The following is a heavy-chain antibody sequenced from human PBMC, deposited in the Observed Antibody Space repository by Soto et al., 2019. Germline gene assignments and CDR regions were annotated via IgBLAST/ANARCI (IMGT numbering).Heavy chain of an antibody. CDR2: MNPSGGKG. D-gene: IGHD3-16*01. Sequence: QVQLAQSGAEVKKPGASVKVSCKASGYTFTHYYRHWVRQAPGQGLEWMGRMNPSGGKGSHAQKYQGRATMTGDTSTTTVYMDLSSLTSEATAVYYCARVGGLGFDPWGQGTLVTVSS. V-gene: IGHV1-46*01. J-gene: IGHJ5*02. CDR3: ARVGGLGFDP. CDR1: GYTFTHYY.